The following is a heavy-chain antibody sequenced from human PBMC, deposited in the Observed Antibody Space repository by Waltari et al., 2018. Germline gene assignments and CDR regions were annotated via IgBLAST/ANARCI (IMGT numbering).Heavy chain of an antibody. CDR1: GYTFTNYG. J-gene: IGHJ4*02. D-gene: IGHD6-19*01. CDR2: ISPYNGNT. Sequence: QVQLVQSGAEVKKHGASVKVSCKASGYTFTNYGLSWVRQAPGQGLEWMAWISPYNGNTKCAQEFQGRVTLTTDTSTSPVYMELRNLRSDDTALYYCAREGSSGWFFYWGQGTLVTVSS. V-gene: IGHV1-18*01. CDR3: AREGSSGWFFY.